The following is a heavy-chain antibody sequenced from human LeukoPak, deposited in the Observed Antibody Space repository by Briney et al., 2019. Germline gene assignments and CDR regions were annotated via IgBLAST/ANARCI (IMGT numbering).Heavy chain of an antibody. J-gene: IGHJ3*02. D-gene: IGHD6-19*01. CDR3: AREGSSAWHDGFDI. Sequence: SETLSLTCTVSGGSIGSYYWSWIRQPPGKGLEWIGYIYHSGSTNYNPSLKSRVTISVDTSKNHFSLKLNSVTAADTALYYCAREGSSAWHDGFDIWGQGTMVTVSS. CDR1: GGSIGSYY. V-gene: IGHV4-59*01. CDR2: IYHSGST.